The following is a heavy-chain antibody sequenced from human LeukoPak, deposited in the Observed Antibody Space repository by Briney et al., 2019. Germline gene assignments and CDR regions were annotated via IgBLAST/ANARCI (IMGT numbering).Heavy chain of an antibody. D-gene: IGHD3-10*01. CDR3: AGGYGSGSYSA. CDR2: IVNSGGTT. J-gene: IGHJ5*02. CDR1: GFTFSKYY. Sequence: GGSLRLSCAASGFTFSKYYMSWIRQAPGKGLEWISYIVNSGGTTSYADSVQGRFTISSDDAKNSLYLQMNSLRAEDTAVYYCAGGYGSGSYSAWGQGIPVTVSS. V-gene: IGHV3-11*01.